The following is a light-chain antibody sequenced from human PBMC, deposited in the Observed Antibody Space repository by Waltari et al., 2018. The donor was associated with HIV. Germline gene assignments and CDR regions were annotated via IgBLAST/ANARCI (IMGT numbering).Light chain of an antibody. V-gene: IGLV1-40*02. CDR1: SNVGALDD. J-gene: IGLJ1*01. CDR2: GDN. Sequence: QSVLTQPPSVSGAPGQRVTISCSNVGALDDVNWYKQLPAAAPKLLIYGDNNRPSGFPDRFSGSKSGTSAALAITGLQPEYEADYYCQSYDSSRGGAYVFGTGTKVTV. CDR3: QSYDSSRGGAYV.